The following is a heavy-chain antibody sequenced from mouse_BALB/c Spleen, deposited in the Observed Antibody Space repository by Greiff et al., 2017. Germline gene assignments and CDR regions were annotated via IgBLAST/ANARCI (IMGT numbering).Heavy chain of an antibody. CDR3: ARGHYRYDGAWFAY. V-gene: IGHV1-9*01. Sequence: QVQLQQSGAELMKPGASVKISCKATGYTFSSYWIEWVKQRPGHGLEWIGEILPGSGSTNYNEKFKGKATFTADTSSNTAYMQLSSLTSEDSAVYYCARGHYRYDGAWFAYWGQGTLVTVSA. J-gene: IGHJ3*01. CDR1: GYTFSSYW. D-gene: IGHD2-14*01. CDR2: ILPGSGST.